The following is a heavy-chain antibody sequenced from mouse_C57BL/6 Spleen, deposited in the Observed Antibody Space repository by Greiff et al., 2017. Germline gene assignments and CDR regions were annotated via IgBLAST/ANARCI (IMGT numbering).Heavy chain of an antibody. CDR3: ARVIYYGICFDY. CDR2: ISYDGSN. D-gene: IGHD2-1*01. V-gene: IGHV3-6*01. J-gene: IGHJ2*01. CDR1: GYSITSGYY. Sequence: EVQLVESGPGLVKPSQSLSLTCSVTGYSITSGYYWNWIRQFPGNKLEWMGYISYDGSNNYNPSLKNRISITRDTSKNQFFLKLNSVTTEDTASYYCARVIYYGICFDYWGQGTTLTVSS.